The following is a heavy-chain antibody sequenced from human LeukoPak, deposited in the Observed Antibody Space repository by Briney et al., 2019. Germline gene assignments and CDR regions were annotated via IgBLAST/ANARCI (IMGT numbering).Heavy chain of an antibody. V-gene: IGHV3-30*04. CDR1: GFTFGDYA. J-gene: IGHJ4*02. Sequence: GGSLRLSCTASGFTFGDYAMSWFRQAPGKGLEWVALIAHDGSNKYCADSVKGRFTISRDNSRSILYLQMNSLRPEDTAVYSCARSFFQWNYGSCLDSWGQGTLVTVSS. D-gene: IGHD1-7*01. CDR2: IAHDGSNK. CDR3: ARSFFQWNYGSCLDS.